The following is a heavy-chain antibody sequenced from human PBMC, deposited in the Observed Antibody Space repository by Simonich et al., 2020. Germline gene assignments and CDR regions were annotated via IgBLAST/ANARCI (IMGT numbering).Heavy chain of an antibody. J-gene: IGHJ3*02. CDR2: ISGSGGST. D-gene: IGHD3-22*01. CDR3: ANDLGERITMIVVVIDSFDI. Sequence: GGGLVQPGGSLRLSCAASGFTFSSYAMSWVRQAPGKGLEWVSAISGSGGSTYYADSEKGRFTISRDNTKNTLYLQMNSLRAEDTAVYYCANDLGERITMIVVVIDSFDIWGQGTMVTVSS. CDR1: GFTFSSYA. V-gene: IGHV3-23*01.